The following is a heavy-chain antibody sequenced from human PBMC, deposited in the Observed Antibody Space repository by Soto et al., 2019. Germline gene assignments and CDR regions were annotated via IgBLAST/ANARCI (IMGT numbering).Heavy chain of an antibody. J-gene: IGHJ6*02. V-gene: IGHV5-51*01. CDR1: GYSFTSYW. CDR3: PSSSSSQVIYYYYGMDV. CDR2: IYPGDSDT. D-gene: IGHD6-6*01. Sequence: PGESLKISCKGSGYSFTSYWIGGVRQMPGKGLEWMGIIYPGDSDTRYSPSFQGQVTISADKSISTAYVQWSSLNASDSAMSYRPSSSSSQVIYYYYGMDVWGQGTTVTLSS.